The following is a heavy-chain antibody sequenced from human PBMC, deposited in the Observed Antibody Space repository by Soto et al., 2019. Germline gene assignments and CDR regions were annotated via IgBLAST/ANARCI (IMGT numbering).Heavy chain of an antibody. D-gene: IGHD3-9*01. CDR2: ISAYNGNT. V-gene: IGHV1-18*01. CDR3: AREESGNFAWLSYADD. J-gene: IGHJ4*02. CDR1: GYTFTSYG. Sequence: ASVKVSCKASGYTFTSYGISWVRQAPGQGLEWMGWISAYNGNTNYAQKLQGRVTMTTDTSTSTAYMELRSLRSDDTAVYYCAREESGNFAWLSYADDWGQGTLVTVAS.